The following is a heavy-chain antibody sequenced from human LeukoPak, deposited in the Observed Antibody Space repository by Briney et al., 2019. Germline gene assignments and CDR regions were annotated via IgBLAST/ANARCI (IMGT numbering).Heavy chain of an antibody. CDR3: ARGMRGGDYSSSWIY. V-gene: IGHV4-59*01. D-gene: IGHD6-13*01. CDR1: GGSISSYY. Sequence: NPSETLSLTCTVSGGSISSYYWSWIRQPPGKGLEWIGYIYYSGSTNYNPSLKSRVTISVDTSKNQFSLKLSSVTAADTAVYYCARGMRGGDYSSSWIYWGQGTLVTVSS. CDR2: IYYSGST. J-gene: IGHJ4*02.